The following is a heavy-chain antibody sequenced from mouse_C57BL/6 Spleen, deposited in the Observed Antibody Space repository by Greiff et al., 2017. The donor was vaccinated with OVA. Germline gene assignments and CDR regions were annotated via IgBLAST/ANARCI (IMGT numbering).Heavy chain of an antibody. V-gene: IGHV1-64*01. CDR1: GYTFTSYW. Sequence: QVQLQQPGAELVKPGASVKLSCKASGYTFTSYWMHWVKQRPGQGLEWIGMIHPNSGSTNYNEKFKSKATLTVDKSSSTAYMQLSSLTSEDSAVYYCARKGIYDGYYAMDYWGQGTSVTVSS. CDR3: ARKGIYDGYYAMDY. CDR2: IHPNSGST. D-gene: IGHD2-3*01. J-gene: IGHJ4*01.